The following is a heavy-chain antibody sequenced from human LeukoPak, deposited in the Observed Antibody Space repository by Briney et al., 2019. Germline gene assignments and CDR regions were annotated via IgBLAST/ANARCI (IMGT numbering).Heavy chain of an antibody. CDR3: ARSDSGWIDF. J-gene: IGHJ4*02. Sequence: SQTLSLTCAISGDSHPSNSAAWNWITQSPSRVLEWLRSTYYWSKRSNDYAVSMQGRITVNPDTSKNQFSLQLNSVTPEDTAVYYCARSDSGWIDFWGQGTLVTVSS. CDR1: GDSHPSNSAA. D-gene: IGHD6-19*01. CDR2: TYYWSKRSN. V-gene: IGHV6-1*01.